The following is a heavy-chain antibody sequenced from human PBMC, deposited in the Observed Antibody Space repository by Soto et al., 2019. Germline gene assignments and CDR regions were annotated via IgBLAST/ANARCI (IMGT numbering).Heavy chain of an antibody. CDR1: GYTLTELS. Sequence: ASVKVSCKVSGYTLTELSMHWVRQAPGKGLEWMGGFDPEDGETIYAQKFQGRVTMTEDTSTDTAYMELSSLRSEDTAVYYCATDSGIAAHYYYYYGMDVWGQGTTVTVSS. CDR2: FDPEDGET. V-gene: IGHV1-24*01. D-gene: IGHD6-6*01. J-gene: IGHJ6*02. CDR3: ATDSGIAAHYYYYYGMDV.